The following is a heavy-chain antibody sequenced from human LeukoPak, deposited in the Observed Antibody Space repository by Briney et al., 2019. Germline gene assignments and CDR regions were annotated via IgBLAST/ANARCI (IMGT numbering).Heavy chain of an antibody. CDR1: GFTFSSYW. CDR2: IKYDGSEK. Sequence: GGSLRLSCAASGFTFSSYWMSWVRQAPGKGLEWGANIKYDGSEKYYADSVKGRFTISRDNAKNSLYLQMTSLRADDTAVYYCARDRRCGGSCYQFDPWGQGTLVTVSS. V-gene: IGHV3-7*04. J-gene: IGHJ5*02. D-gene: IGHD2-15*01. CDR3: ARDRRCGGSCYQFDP.